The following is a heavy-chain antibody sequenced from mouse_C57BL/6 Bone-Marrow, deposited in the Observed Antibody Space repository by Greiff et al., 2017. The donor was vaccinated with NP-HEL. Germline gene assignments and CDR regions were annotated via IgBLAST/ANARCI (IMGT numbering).Heavy chain of an antibody. D-gene: IGHD2-5*01. V-gene: IGHV1-15*01. Sequence: VQRVESGAELVRPGASVTLSCKASGYTFTDYEMHWVKQTPVHGLEWIGAIDPETGGTAYNQKFKGKAILTADKSSSTAYMELRSLTSEDSAVYYCTRGLYYSNYRDYWGQGTTLTVSS. J-gene: IGHJ2*01. CDR1: GYTFTDYE. CDR2: IDPETGGT. CDR3: TRGLYYSNYRDY.